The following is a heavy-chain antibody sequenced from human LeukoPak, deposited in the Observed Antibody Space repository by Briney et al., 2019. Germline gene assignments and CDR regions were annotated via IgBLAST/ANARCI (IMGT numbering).Heavy chain of an antibody. CDR3: ARGPPIGYCSGGSCCQFDY. D-gene: IGHD2-15*01. V-gene: IGHV1-2*02. CDR1: GYTFTDYF. Sequence: ASVKVSCKAFGYTFTDYFMHWLRQATGQGLEGMGWINPKSGGENSAKRFQGRVTMTRDTSTSTTYMELSRLRSDDTAVYYCARGPPIGYCSGGSCCQFDYWGQGTLVTVSS. J-gene: IGHJ4*02. CDR2: INPKSGGE.